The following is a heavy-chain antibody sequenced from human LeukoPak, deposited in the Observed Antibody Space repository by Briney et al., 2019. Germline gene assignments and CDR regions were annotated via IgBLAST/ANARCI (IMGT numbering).Heavy chain of an antibody. J-gene: IGHJ3*02. CDR2: IYDSGST. Sequence: SETLSLTCTVSGGSISSYYGSRIRQPPGKGREWLGYIYDSGSTNYNPSLKSRVTISVDTSKNQFSLKLSSVTAADTAVYYCARGRMEDILTGYRPGAFDIWGQGTMVTVSS. CDR3: ARGRMEDILTGYRPGAFDI. V-gene: IGHV4-59*12. CDR1: GGSISSYY. D-gene: IGHD3-9*01.